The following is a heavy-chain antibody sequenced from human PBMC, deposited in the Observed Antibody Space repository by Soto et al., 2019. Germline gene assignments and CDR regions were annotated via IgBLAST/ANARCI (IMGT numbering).Heavy chain of an antibody. Sequence: QVHLVQSGGGVVQPGRSLRLSCAAPGFTFSSYGMHWVRQAPGKGLEWVAIIWYDGSDKYDADSVMGRFTISRDNSKNTLYLQMNSLRVEDTAVSYCARDYGSGMDYWGQGTLVTVSS. CDR1: GFTFSSYG. CDR3: ARDYGSGMDY. J-gene: IGHJ4*02. D-gene: IGHD3-10*01. V-gene: IGHV3-33*01. CDR2: IWYDGSDK.